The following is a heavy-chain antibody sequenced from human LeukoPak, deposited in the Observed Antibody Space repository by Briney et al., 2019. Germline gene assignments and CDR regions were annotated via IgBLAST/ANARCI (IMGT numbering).Heavy chain of an antibody. Sequence: ASVKVSCKASGYTFTSYGISWVRQAPGQGLEWMGLISAYNGTTNYAQKLQGRVTMTTGTSTSTAYMELRSLRSDDTAVYYCARVRSTDIVVVPAASYFDYWGQGTLVTVSS. J-gene: IGHJ4*02. CDR2: ISAYNGTT. CDR1: GYTFTSYG. CDR3: ARVRSTDIVVVPAASYFDY. D-gene: IGHD2-2*01. V-gene: IGHV1-18*01.